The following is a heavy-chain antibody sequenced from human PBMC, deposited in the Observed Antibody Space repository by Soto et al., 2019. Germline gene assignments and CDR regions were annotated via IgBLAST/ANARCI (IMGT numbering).Heavy chain of an antibody. CDR2: IYYSGST. V-gene: IGHV4-59*01. Sequence: SETLSLTCTVSGASINSNYWTWIRQPPGKGLEWIGHIYYSGSTNYNPSLKSRVTILVDTSKNQFSLKLSSVTAADSAVYYCARVFGNFWSGYHVDYWGQGTLVTLSS. CDR3: ARVFGNFWSGYHVDY. J-gene: IGHJ4*02. CDR1: GASINSNY. D-gene: IGHD3-3*01.